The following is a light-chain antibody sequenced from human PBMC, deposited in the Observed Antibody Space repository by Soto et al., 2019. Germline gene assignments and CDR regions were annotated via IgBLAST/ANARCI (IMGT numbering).Light chain of an antibody. CDR1: QSVSSN. CDR3: QQYNNWPPVT. J-gene: IGKJ1*01. Sequence: VITQSPDTLSVSPGERATLSCRGSQSVSSNLAWYQQKPGQAPRLLIYGASTRATGIPARFSGSGSGTEFTLTISSLQSEDFAVYYCQQYNNWPPVTFGQGTKAAIK. CDR2: GAS. V-gene: IGKV3-15*01.